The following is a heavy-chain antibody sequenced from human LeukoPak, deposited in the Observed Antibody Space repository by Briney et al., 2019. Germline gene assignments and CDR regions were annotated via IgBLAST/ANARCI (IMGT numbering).Heavy chain of an antibody. D-gene: IGHD4-23*01. CDR3: ATHYGGNDY. CDR2: IYYSGTT. CDR1: GGSISSYY. J-gene: IGHJ4*02. V-gene: IGHV4-59*08. Sequence: PSGTLSLTCTVSGGSISSYYWNWIRQPPGKGLEWIGYIYYSGTTNYNPSLKSRVTISVDTSKNQFSLKLSSVAAADTAVYYCATHYGGNDYWGQGTLVTVSS.